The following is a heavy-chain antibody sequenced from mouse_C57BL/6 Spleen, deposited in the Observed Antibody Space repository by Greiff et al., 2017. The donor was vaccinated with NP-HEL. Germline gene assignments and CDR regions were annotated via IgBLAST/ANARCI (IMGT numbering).Heavy chain of an antibody. V-gene: IGHV1-53*01. CDR3: AKRGLGGWYFDV. CDR2: INPSNGGT. J-gene: IGHJ1*03. CDR1: GYTFTSYW. Sequence: QVQLQQPGTELVKPGASVKLSCKASGYTFTSYWMHWVKQRPGQGLEWIGNINPSNGGTNYNEKFKSKATLTVDKSSSTAYMQLSSLTSEDSSCYYCAKRGLGGWYFDVWGTGTTVTVSS.